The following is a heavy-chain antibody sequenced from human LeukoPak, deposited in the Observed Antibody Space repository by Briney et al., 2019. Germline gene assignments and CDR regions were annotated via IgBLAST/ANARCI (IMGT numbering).Heavy chain of an antibody. CDR3: ARFGYSSIWSFNDY. CDR2: ISGIGGST. J-gene: IGHJ4*02. V-gene: IGHV3-64*01. CDR1: GFTFSSYA. D-gene: IGHD6-13*01. Sequence: GGSLRLSCAASGFTFSSYAMHWVRQAPGKGLEYVSAISGIGGSTYYANSVKGRFTISRDNSKNTLYLQMGSLRAEDMAVYYCARFGYSSIWSFNDYWGQGTLVTVSS.